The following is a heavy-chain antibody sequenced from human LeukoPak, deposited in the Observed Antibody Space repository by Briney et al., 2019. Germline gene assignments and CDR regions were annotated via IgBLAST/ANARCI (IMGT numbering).Heavy chain of an antibody. Sequence: GSLRLSCVASEFTFSNYGMSWVRQAPGKGLQWVSGISGGGGSTYYRDSVKGRFTLSRDNSKSTLYLQMNSLRAEDAAVYYCARHRTAVAGISYFQHWGQGTLVTVSS. D-gene: IGHD6-19*01. CDR3: ARHRTAVAGISYFQH. V-gene: IGHV3-23*01. CDR2: ISGGGGST. J-gene: IGHJ1*01. CDR1: EFTFSNYG.